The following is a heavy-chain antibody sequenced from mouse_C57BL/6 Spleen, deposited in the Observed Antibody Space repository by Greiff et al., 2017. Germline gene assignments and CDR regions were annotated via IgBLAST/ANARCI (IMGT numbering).Heavy chain of an antibody. D-gene: IGHD2-3*01. J-gene: IGHJ2*01. CDR3: ARDGYDDYYGYFDY. CDR2: INYDGSST. V-gene: IGHV5-16*01. Sequence: DVKLVESEGGLVQPGSSMKLSCTASGFTFSDYYMAWVRQVPEKGLEWVANINYDGSSTYYLDTLKSRFIISRDNAKNILYLQMSSLKSEDTATYYGARDGYDDYYGYFDYWGQGTTLTVSS. CDR1: GFTFSDYY.